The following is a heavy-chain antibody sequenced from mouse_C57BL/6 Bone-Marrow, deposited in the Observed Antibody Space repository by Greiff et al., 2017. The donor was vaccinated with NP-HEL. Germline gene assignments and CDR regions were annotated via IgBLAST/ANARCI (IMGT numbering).Heavy chain of an antibody. CDR1: GYTFTSYW. Sequence: QVQLKQPGAELVKPGASVKMSCKASGYTFTSYWITWVKQRPGQGLEWIGDIYPGSGSTNYNEKFKSKATLTVDTSSSTAYMQLSSLTSEDSAVYYCARWLLRGGGFAYWGQGTLVTVSA. CDR3: ARWLLRGGGFAY. D-gene: IGHD2-3*01. J-gene: IGHJ3*01. V-gene: IGHV1-55*01. CDR2: IYPGSGST.